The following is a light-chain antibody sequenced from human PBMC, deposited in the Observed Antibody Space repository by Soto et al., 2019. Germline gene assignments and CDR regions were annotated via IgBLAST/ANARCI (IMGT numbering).Light chain of an antibody. CDR1: SSDVGGYNY. V-gene: IGLV2-8*01. CDR3: SSNAGSNNLV. Sequence: QSALTQPPSASGSPGQSVTISCTGTSSDVGGYNYVSWYQQHPGKAPKLMIYEVSKRPSGVPDRFSGSKSGNTASLTVSGRQGEDEADYYCSSNAGSNNLVFGGGTKLTVL. CDR2: EVS. J-gene: IGLJ2*01.